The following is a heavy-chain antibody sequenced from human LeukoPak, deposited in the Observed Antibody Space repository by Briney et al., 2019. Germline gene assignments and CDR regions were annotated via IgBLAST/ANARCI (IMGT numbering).Heavy chain of an antibody. CDR2: INHSGST. D-gene: IGHD3-22*01. CDR3: AGAPRYYDSSGYYRGARYYYYYYMDV. V-gene: IGHV4-34*01. CDR1: GGSFSGYY. Sequence: PSETLSLTCAVYGGSFSGYYWSWIRQPPGKGLEWIGEINHSGSTNYNPSLKSRVTISVDTSKNQFSLKLSSVTAADTAGYYCAGAPRYYDSSGYYRGARYYYYYYMDVWGKGTTVTVSS. J-gene: IGHJ6*03.